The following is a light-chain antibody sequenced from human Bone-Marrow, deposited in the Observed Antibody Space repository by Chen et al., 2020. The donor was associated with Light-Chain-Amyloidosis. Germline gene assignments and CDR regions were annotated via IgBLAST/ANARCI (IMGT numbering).Light chain of an antibody. CDR2: DVN. V-gene: IGLV2-14*03. J-gene: IGLJ2*01. CDR1: SSDIGDNKF. CDR3: SSSTSTSPVL. Sequence: QSALTQPASVSGSPGQSITISCTGTSSDIGDNKFVSWYQQRPGRGPKLLIFDVNNRPSGITVRFSGSKFDNTASLTISGRRAEDEGVYYCSSSTSTSPVLFGGGTRLTVL.